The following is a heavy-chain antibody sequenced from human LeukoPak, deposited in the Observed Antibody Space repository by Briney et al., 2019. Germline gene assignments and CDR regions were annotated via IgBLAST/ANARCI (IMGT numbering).Heavy chain of an antibody. D-gene: IGHD6-19*01. CDR1: GGSISSYY. V-gene: IGHV4-59*01. Sequence: SETLSLTCTVSGGSISSYYWSWIRQPPGKGLEWIGYIYYSGSTNYNPSLKSRVTISVDTSKNQFSLKLSSVTAADTAVYYCARITRRHRRDYSSGWDNWFDPWGQGTLVTVSS. CDR2: IYYSGST. CDR3: ARITRRHRRDYSSGWDNWFDP. J-gene: IGHJ5*02.